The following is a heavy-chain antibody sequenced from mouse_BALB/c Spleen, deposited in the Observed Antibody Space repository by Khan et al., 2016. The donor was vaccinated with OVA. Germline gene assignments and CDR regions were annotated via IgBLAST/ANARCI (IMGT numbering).Heavy chain of an antibody. CDR3: ASRNWQSYYFDY. V-gene: IGHV1S136*01. CDR1: GYRFTSYI. Sequence: EGKLEESGPELVKPGTSVKMSCKASGYRFTSYIIHWVKQRPGQGLEGIGYINPYNGATKYKEKFKGKATLTSDKSSNTAYMELSSLTSEDSAVYYCASRNWQSYYFDYWGQGTTLTVSS. D-gene: IGHD4-1*01. CDR2: INPYNGAT. J-gene: IGHJ2*01.